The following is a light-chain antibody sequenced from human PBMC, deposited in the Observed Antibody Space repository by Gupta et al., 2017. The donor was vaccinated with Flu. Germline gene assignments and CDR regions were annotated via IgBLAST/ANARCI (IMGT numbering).Light chain of an antibody. CDR2: DAA. J-gene: IGKJ4*01. Sequence: DIQVTQSPFSLSASVGARVTITCQARQDISYYLNWFQQKTGKAPKLLIYDAANLETGVPSRFSGSGSWTDFTFTISSLQPEDIATDYCQKYDNLPPLTFGGGTKVEIK. V-gene: IGKV1-33*01. CDR1: QDISYY. CDR3: QKYDNLPPLT.